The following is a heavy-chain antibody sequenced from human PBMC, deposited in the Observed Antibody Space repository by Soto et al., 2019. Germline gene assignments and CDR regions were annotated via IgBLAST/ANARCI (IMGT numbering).Heavy chain of an antibody. CDR3: ARDSSMVRGVVPTYYYGMDV. CDR2: INAGNGNI. V-gene: IGHV1-3*01. J-gene: IGHJ6*02. Sequence: ASVKVSCKASGYTFTSYVRHWVRQAAGQRLEWMGWINAGNGNIKYSQKFEGRVTITRDTSASTAYMDLSSLRSEDTAVYYCARDSSMVRGVVPTYYYGMDVWGQGTTVTVSS. CDR1: GYTFTSYV. D-gene: IGHD3-10*01.